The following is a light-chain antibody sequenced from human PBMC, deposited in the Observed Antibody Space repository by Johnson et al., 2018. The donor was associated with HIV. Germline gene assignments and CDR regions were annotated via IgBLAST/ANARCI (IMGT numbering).Light chain of an antibody. Sequence: QSVLTQPPSVSAAPGQKVTISCSASNSNIVNIYISWYQQLPGAAPKLLIYDNNKRPSGIPDRFSGSKSGTSATLGITGLQTGDEADYYCGTWDSSLSAYVIGTGTKVTVL. CDR2: DNN. CDR3: GTWDSSLSAYV. CDR1: NSNIVNIY. V-gene: IGLV1-51*01. J-gene: IGLJ1*01.